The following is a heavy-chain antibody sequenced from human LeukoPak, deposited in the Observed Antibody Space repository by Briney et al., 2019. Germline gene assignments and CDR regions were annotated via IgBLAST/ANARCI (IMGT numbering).Heavy chain of an antibody. J-gene: IGHJ4*02. CDR1: GFTSGSYA. CDR3: TKDASEDYRAWGSYRSDS. D-gene: IGHD3-16*02. Sequence: PGGSLRLSCEASGFTSGSYAMSWVRQAPGKGLEWVSSMSGSGGTTFYAASVKGRFTIFRDHSKDTLFLQMNSLRAEDTATYYCTKDASEDYRAWGSYRSDSWGQGTLVTVSA. CDR2: MSGSGGTT. V-gene: IGHV3-23*01.